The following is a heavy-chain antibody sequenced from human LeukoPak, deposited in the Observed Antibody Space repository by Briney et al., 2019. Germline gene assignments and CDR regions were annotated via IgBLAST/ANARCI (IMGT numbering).Heavy chain of an antibody. CDR1: RGSISSSRYY. J-gene: IGHJ4*02. CDR3: ARCVTTRVVQSRCYFDS. D-gene: IGHD1-1*01. Sequence: SETLSLTCSVSRGSISSSRYYWGWIRQPPEKGLEWIGEINHSGRTFSAVSLKSRLTISVDTSKNQFSLKLTSVTAADTALYYCARCVTTRVVQSRCYFDSWGQGTLVSVSS. CDR2: INHSGRT. V-gene: IGHV4-39*07.